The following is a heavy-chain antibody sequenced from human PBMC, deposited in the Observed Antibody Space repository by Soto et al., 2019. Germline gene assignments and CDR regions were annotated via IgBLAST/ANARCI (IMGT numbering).Heavy chain of an antibody. D-gene: IGHD2-2*02. V-gene: IGHV5-51*01. J-gene: IGHJ4*02. Sequence: GESLKISCKGSGYSFTSYWISWVRQMPGKGLEWMGIIYPGDSHTKYSPSFQGQVTISADKSISTAYLQWSGLKASDTAIYYCARQGYCSTTACYTVDYWGQGTLVTVSS. CDR2: IYPGDSHT. CDR1: GYSFTSYW. CDR3: ARQGYCSTTACYTVDY.